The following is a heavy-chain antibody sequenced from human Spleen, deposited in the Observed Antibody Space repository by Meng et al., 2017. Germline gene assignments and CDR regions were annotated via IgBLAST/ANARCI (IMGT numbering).Heavy chain of an antibody. CDR2: INPNSGGT. Sequence: ASVKVSCKASGYTFTGYYMHWVRQAPGQGLEWMGRINPNSGGTNYAQKFQGRVTMTRDTSISTAYMELSRLRSDDTAVYYCARERQWQYYGMDVWGQGTTVTVSS. CDR1: GYTFTGYY. CDR3: ARERQWQYYGMDV. V-gene: IGHV1-2*06. D-gene: IGHD6-19*01. J-gene: IGHJ6*02.